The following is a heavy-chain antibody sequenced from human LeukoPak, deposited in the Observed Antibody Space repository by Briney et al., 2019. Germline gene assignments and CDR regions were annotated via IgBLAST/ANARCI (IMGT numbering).Heavy chain of an antibody. Sequence: SETLSLTCTVSGVSVSSGSYYWSWIRQPPGKGLEWIGYIYYSGSTNYNPSLKSRVTISVDTSKNQFSLKLSSVTAADTAVYYCARARHNWFDPWGQGTLVTVSS. V-gene: IGHV4-61*01. CDR3: ARARHNWFDP. CDR2: IYYSGST. CDR1: GVSVSSGSYY. J-gene: IGHJ5*02.